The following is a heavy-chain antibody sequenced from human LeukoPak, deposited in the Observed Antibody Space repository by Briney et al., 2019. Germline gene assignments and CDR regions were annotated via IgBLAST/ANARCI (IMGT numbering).Heavy chain of an antibody. CDR3: AHRRAGDFDY. Sequence: NASAPTLVNPTQTLTLTCTYSGFSLRTRGVGLGWIPQPPGKALACLAHIYWDGVNRSSPSFKSRLTITKNTPKNQVVLTMTNMDPVDTATYYCAHRRAGDFDYWGQGTLVTVSS. CDR2: IYWDGVN. J-gene: IGHJ4*02. D-gene: IGHD6-13*01. CDR1: GFSLRTRGVG. V-gene: IGHV2-5*02.